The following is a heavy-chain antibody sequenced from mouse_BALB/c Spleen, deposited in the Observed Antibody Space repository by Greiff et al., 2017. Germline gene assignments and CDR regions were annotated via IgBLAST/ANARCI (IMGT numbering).Heavy chain of an antibody. V-gene: IGHV5-6-5*01. CDR3: ARDSLGRDYFDY. CDR1: GFTFSSYA. Sequence: EVKLMESGGGLVKPGGSLKLSCAASGFTFSSYAMSWVRQTPEKRLEWVASISSGGSTYYPDTVTGRFTISRDNAKNTLYLEMSSLRSEDTAMYYCARDSLGRDYFDYWGQGTTLTVSS. CDR2: ISSGGST. D-gene: IGHD4-1*01. J-gene: IGHJ2*01.